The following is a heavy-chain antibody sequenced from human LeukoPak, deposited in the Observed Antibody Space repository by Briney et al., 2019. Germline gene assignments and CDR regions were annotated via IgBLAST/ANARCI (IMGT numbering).Heavy chain of an antibody. CDR3: ARDGYNSHFDY. CDR1: GFTFNTYG. CDR2: ISGSGGNT. D-gene: IGHD5-24*01. Sequence: GGSLRLSCAASGFTFNTYGMSWVRQAPGKGLEWVSGISGSGGNTYYADSVRGRLSISRDNSKNTLYLQVNSLRAEDTAVYYCARDGYNSHFDYWGQGTLVTVSS. V-gene: IGHV3-23*01. J-gene: IGHJ4*02.